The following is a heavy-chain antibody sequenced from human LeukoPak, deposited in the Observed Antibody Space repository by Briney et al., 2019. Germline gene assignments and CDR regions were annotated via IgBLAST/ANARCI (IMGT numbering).Heavy chain of an antibody. V-gene: IGHV3-23*01. Sequence: GGSLSLSCAASGFTSSSSTMSWVRQAPGKGLEWVSTIGTSNAGTYYADSVKGRFTISRDNPRNTLYLHMTSLRAEDTAIYYCAKHLHLWASFDSWGQGTLVTVSS. CDR3: AKHLHLWASFDS. D-gene: IGHD5-18*01. CDR1: GFTSSSST. J-gene: IGHJ4*02. CDR2: IGTSNAGT.